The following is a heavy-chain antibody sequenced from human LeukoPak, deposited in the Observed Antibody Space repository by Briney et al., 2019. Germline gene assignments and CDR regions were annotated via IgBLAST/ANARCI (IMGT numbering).Heavy chain of an antibody. CDR1: GFTFDDYG. D-gene: IGHD6-13*01. Sequence: AGGSLRLSCAASGFTFDDYGMSWVRQAPGKGLEWVSGINWNGGSTGYADCVKRRFTIPRDNDKNALYVHMKSVRAEHAGMYLCATTSNSSSWYPYYYYYYMDVWGKGTTVTVSS. V-gene: IGHV3-20*01. CDR2: INWNGGST. CDR3: ATTSNSSSWYPYYYYYYMDV. J-gene: IGHJ6*03.